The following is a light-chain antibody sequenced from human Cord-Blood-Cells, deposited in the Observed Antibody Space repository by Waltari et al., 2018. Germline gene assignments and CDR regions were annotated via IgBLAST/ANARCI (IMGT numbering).Light chain of an antibody. CDR3: CSYAGSSTWV. J-gene: IGLJ3*02. CDR2: EGS. Sequence: QSALTQPASVSGSPGPSLTIPCTGTTSDAGSYNLVSWYQQHPGKAPKRMLYEGSKRPSGVSNRFSGSKSGNTASLTISGLQAEDEADYYCCSYAGSSTWVFGGGTKLTVL. CDR1: TSDAGSYNL. V-gene: IGLV2-23*01.